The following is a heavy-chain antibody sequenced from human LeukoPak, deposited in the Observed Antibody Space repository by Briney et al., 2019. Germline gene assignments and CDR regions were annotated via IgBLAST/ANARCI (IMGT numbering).Heavy chain of an antibody. CDR3: ARLGDIRNFDY. V-gene: IGHV4-39*01. Sequence: PSETLSLTCTVSGGSISSSSYYWGWIRQPPGKGLEWIGSIYYSGSTYYNPSLKSRVTISVDTYKNQFSLMLSSVTAADTAVYYCARLGDIRNFDYWGQGTLVTVSS. D-gene: IGHD5-12*01. CDR1: GGSISSSSYY. J-gene: IGHJ4*02. CDR2: IYYSGST.